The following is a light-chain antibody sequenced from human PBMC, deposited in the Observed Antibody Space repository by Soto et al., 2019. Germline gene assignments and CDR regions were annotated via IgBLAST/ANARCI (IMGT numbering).Light chain of an antibody. Sequence: QPVLTQSPSASASLGASVKLICTLSSGHSNYAIAWHQQQPEKGPRFLMKLNSDGSHSKGDGIPDRFSGSSSGAERYLTISTLQSEDEADYYCQTWVTGIHIFGVGTKLTVL. J-gene: IGLJ2*01. CDR2: LNSDGSH. CDR1: SGHSNYA. V-gene: IGLV4-69*01. CDR3: QTWVTGIHI.